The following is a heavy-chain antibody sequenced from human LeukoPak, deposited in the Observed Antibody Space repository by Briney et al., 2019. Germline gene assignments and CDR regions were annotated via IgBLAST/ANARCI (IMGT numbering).Heavy chain of an antibody. CDR3: TKDFGYCSSTSCYPTFDY. CDR1: GFTFSSYG. D-gene: IGHD2-2*01. Sequence: GGSLRLSCAASGFTFSSYGMPWVRQAPGKGLEWVAVISYDGSNKYYADSVKGRFTISRDNSKNTLYLQMNSLRAEDTAVYYCTKDFGYCSSTSCYPTFDYWGQGTLVTVSS. V-gene: IGHV3-30*18. CDR2: ISYDGSNK. J-gene: IGHJ4*02.